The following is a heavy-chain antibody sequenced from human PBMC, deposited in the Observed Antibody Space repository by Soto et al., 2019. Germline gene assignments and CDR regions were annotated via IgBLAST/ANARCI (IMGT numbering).Heavy chain of an antibody. CDR1: GYTFTSYG. D-gene: IGHD2-2*01. Sequence: ASVKVSCKXSGYTFTSYGISWVRQAPGQGLEWMGWISAYNGNTNYAQKLQGRVTMTTDTSTSTAYMELRSLRSDDTAVYYCARRSVPAASRAVYYYYGMDVWGQGTTVTVSS. V-gene: IGHV1-18*01. CDR3: ARRSVPAASRAVYYYYGMDV. J-gene: IGHJ6*02. CDR2: ISAYNGNT.